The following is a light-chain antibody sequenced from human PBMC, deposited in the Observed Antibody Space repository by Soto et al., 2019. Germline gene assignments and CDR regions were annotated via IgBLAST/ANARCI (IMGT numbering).Light chain of an antibody. CDR2: GAA. J-gene: IGKJ1*01. Sequence: EVVLAQSPGTLSLSPGEGATLSCLASQTVGTNYLAWYQHKPGQAPRLLIYGAATRATGSPDRFSGSRSGTDFTLTISRLEPEDFAVDFCQLYGSSRWTFGQGTKVDIK. V-gene: IGKV3-20*01. CDR1: QTVGTNY. CDR3: QLYGSSRWT.